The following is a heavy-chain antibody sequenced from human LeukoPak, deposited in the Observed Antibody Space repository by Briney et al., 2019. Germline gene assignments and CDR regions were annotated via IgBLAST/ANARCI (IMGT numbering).Heavy chain of an antibody. Sequence: PGXXLXXXGEINHSGSTNYNPSLKSRVTISVDTSKNQFSLKLSSVTAADTAVYYCARGHRQQLVCCLDYXGQGXL. CDR2: INHSGST. D-gene: IGHD6-13*01. J-gene: IGHJ4*02. CDR3: ARGHRQQLVCCLDY. V-gene: IGHV4-34*01.